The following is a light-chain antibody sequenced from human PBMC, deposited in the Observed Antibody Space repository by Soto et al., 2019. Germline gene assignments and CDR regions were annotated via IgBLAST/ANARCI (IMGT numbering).Light chain of an antibody. J-gene: IGLJ3*02. V-gene: IGLV2-14*03. CDR1: SSDVGAYDY. Sequence: QSALTQPASVSGSTGQSITISCTGTSSDVGAYDYVSWYQQHPGRAPKLIIYDVNNRPSGVSNRFSGSKPGNTASLTISGLQAEDEADYFCSSYTSISTWVFGGGTKLTVL. CDR2: DVN. CDR3: SSYTSISTWV.